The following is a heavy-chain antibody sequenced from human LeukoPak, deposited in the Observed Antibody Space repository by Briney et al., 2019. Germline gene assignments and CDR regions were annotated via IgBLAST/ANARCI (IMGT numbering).Heavy chain of an antibody. J-gene: IGHJ4*02. V-gene: IGHV4-30-2*01. CDR2: IFHTRNT. D-gene: IGHD5-12*01. CDR3: ARGYSDYPYYFDN. Sequence: SETLSLTCTVSGGSISSDTSSYNWIRQRQGKGLEWLVYIFHTRNTYYRPSLKSRVTIAIDMSKTQFSLKLSSVTAADTAVYYCARGYSDYPYYFDNWGQGTLVTVSS. CDR1: GGSISSDTSS.